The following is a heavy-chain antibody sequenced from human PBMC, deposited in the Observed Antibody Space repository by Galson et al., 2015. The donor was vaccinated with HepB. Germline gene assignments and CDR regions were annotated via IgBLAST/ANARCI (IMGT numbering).Heavy chain of an antibody. J-gene: IGHJ4*02. D-gene: IGHD5-24*01. CDR1: GGSISSSSYY. CDR2: IYYSGST. CDR3: ARVEMATIDFDY. V-gene: IGHV4-39*07. Sequence: TLSLTCTVSGGSISSSSYYWGWIRQPPGKGLEWIGSIYYSGSTYYNPSLKSRVTISVDTSKNQFSLKLSSVTAADTAVYYCARVEMATIDFDYWGQGTLVTVSS.